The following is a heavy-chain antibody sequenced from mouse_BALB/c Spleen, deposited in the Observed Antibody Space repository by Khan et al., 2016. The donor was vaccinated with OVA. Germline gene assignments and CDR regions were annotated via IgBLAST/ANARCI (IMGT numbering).Heavy chain of an antibody. Sequence: VELVESGPGLMAPSQSLSITCTVSGFSLTDHGVSWIRQPPGKGLEWLGVIWGGGSTYYNSVLKSRLSISKDNSKSQVFLKMNSLQTDDTAMYYCAKQIWSPYYGMDYWGQGTSVTVSS. CDR1: GFSLTDHG. D-gene: IGHD1-1*02. CDR2: IWGGGST. CDR3: AKQIWSPYYGMDY. V-gene: IGHV2-6-5*01. J-gene: IGHJ4*01.